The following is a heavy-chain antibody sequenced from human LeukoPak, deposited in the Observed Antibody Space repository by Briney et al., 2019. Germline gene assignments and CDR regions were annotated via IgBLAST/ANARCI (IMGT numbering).Heavy chain of an antibody. CDR2: INGDGYSI. D-gene: IGHD3-22*01. CDR3: ARDLPYYDSSGPGAFDI. CDR1: GFTFDDYA. Sequence: GGSLRLSCTASGFTFDDYAMSWVRHAPGKGLVWLSRINGDGYSISYADSVKGRFTISRDNAKKMLYLQMNSLRAEDTAVYYCARDLPYYDSSGPGAFDIWGQGTMVTVSS. V-gene: IGHV3-74*01. J-gene: IGHJ3*02.